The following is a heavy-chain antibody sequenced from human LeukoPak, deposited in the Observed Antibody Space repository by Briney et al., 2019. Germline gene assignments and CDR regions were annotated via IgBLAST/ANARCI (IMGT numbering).Heavy chain of an antibody. Sequence: PSETLSLTCTVSGGSISSSSYYWGWIRQPPGKGLEWIGEIFHSGSTNYNPSLKSRVTISVDKSKNHFSLKLSLVTAADAAVYYCARELVAVLSADYGMDVWGQGTTVTVSS. D-gene: IGHD2-2*01. V-gene: IGHV4-39*07. CDR1: GGSISSSSYY. CDR3: ARELVAVLSADYGMDV. J-gene: IGHJ6*02. CDR2: IFHSGST.